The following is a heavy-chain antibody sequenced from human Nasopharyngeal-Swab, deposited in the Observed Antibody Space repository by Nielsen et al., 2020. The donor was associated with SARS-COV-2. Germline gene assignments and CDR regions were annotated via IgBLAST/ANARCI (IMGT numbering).Heavy chain of an antibody. CDR3: ARGGYCSSTSCYFGIQNRVDY. V-gene: IGHV3-69-1*01. Sequence: GGSLRLSCAASGFTFSDYYMNWVRQAPGKGLEWVSSISSSSTIDYADSVKGRITISRDNAKNSLYLQMNSLRAEDTAVYYCARGGYCSSTSCYFGIQNRVDYWGQGTLVTVSS. J-gene: IGHJ4*02. CDR2: ISSSSTI. D-gene: IGHD2-2*01. CDR1: GFTFSDYY.